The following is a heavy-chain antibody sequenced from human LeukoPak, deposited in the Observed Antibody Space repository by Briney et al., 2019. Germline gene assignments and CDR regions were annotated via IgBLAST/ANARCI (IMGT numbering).Heavy chain of an antibody. Sequence: GGSLRLSCAASGFTFSGSAMHWVRQASGKGLEWVGRIRSKANSYATAYAASVKGRFTISRDDSKNTAYLQMNSLKTEDTAVYYCSTYGDYVDYYYMDVWGKGTTVTISS. D-gene: IGHD4-17*01. J-gene: IGHJ6*03. CDR3: STYGDYVDYYYMDV. CDR2: IRSKANSYAT. CDR1: GFTFSGSA. V-gene: IGHV3-73*01.